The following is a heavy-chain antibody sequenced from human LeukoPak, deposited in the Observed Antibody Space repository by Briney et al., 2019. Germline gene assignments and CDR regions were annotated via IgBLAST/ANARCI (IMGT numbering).Heavy chain of an antibody. D-gene: IGHD2-2*01. Sequence: GASVKVSCKASSYTFTNYAFTWVRQAPGQGLEWMGWISAYNGNTNYAQKLQGRVTMTTDTSTSTAYMELRSLRSDDTAVYYCATPGDQLLFYYHYWGQGTLVTVSS. CDR3: ATPGDQLLFYYHY. J-gene: IGHJ4*02. V-gene: IGHV1-18*01. CDR2: ISAYNGNT. CDR1: SYTFTNYA.